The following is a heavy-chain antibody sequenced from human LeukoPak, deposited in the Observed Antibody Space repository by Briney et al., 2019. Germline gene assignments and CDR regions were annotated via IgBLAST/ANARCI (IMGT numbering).Heavy chain of an antibody. V-gene: IGHV4-59*11. CDR2: VYDNGNT. CDR3: ARVFRGVVTSNWFDP. Sequence: SETLSLTCTVSGGSITGHYWTWIRQSPGKSLERIGFVYDNGNTNYNSSLQSRVTMSVDTSTNQLSLKMTSVTAADTAIYYCARVFRGVVTSNWFDPWGQGTLVTVSS. J-gene: IGHJ5*02. CDR1: GGSITGHY. D-gene: IGHD2-21*02.